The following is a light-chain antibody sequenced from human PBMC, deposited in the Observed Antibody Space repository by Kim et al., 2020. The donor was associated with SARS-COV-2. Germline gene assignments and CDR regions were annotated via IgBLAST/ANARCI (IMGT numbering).Light chain of an antibody. CDR3: QVWNSSSDHPV. Sequence: APGKTARITCGGNNSGSKSVHWYQQKPGQAPVLVIYYDSNRHSGITERFPGSNSGNTATPTNSRVEAGDKADYYCQVWNSSSDHPVFGRGTKLTVL. CDR2: YDS. CDR1: NSGSKS. V-gene: IGLV3-21*04. J-gene: IGLJ3*02.